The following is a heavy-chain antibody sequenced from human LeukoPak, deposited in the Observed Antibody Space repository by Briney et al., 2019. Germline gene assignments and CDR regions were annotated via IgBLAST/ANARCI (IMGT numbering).Heavy chain of an antibody. J-gene: IGHJ4*02. CDR3: AREGASSSFGY. V-gene: IGHV1-46*01. D-gene: IGHD6-13*01. Sequence: GASVKVSCKASGYTFTSYGISWVRQAPGQGLEWVGIINSSDGDSRNAQKFQGRVTMTRDTSTRTVYMELSSLRSEDTAVYYCAREGASSSFGYWGQGTLVTVSS. CDR1: GYTFTSYG. CDR2: INSSDGDS.